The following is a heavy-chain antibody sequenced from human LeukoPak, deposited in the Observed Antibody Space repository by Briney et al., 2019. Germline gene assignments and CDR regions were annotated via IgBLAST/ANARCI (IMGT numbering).Heavy chain of an antibody. CDR2: INPNSGGT. J-gene: IGHJ4*02. V-gene: IGHV1-2*06. Sequence: ASVKVSCKASGYTFTGYYMHWVRQAPGQGLEWMGRINPNSGGTNYAQKFQGRVTMTRDTSISTAYMELSRLRSDDTAVYYCARDFPYYDLWSGYPENNFDYWGQGTLVTVSS. CDR3: ARDFPYYDLWSGYPENNFDY. D-gene: IGHD3-3*01. CDR1: GYTFTGYY.